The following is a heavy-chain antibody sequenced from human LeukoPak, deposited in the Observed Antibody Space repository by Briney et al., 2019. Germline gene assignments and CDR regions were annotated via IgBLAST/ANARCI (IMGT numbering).Heavy chain of an antibody. J-gene: IGHJ4*02. V-gene: IGHV3-33*01. Sequence: GGSLRLSCAASGFTFSSYGMHWVRQAPGKGLEWVAVIWYDGSNKYCADSVKGRFTISRDNSKNTLYLQMNSLRAEDTAVYYCARTNGSGSPWVDYWGQGTLVTVSS. CDR2: IWYDGSNK. CDR3: ARTNGSGSPWVDY. D-gene: IGHD3-10*01. CDR1: GFTFSSYG.